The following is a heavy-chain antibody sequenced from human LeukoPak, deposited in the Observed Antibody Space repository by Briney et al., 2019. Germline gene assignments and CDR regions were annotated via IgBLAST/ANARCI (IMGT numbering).Heavy chain of an antibody. CDR1: GGSISSGGYY. CDR3: ARVKQQLVFYYYYYMDV. J-gene: IGHJ6*03. V-gene: IGHV4-31*03. Sequence: SETLSLTCTVSGGSISSGGYYWGWLRQHPGKGLEWIGYIYYSGSTYYNPSLKSRVTISVDTSKNQFSLKLSSVTAADTAVYYCARVKQQLVFYYYYYMDVWGKGTTVTVSS. D-gene: IGHD6-13*01. CDR2: IYYSGST.